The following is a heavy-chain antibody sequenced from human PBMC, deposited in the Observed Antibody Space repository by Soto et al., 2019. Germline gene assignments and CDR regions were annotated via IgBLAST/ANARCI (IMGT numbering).Heavy chain of an antibody. J-gene: IGHJ6*02. D-gene: IGHD3-22*01. CDR1: GFTFTSSA. V-gene: IGHV1-58*01. CDR2: IVVCSGNT. Sequence: GASVKVSCKASGFTFTSSAVQWVRQARGQRLEWIGWIVVCSGNTNYAQKFQERVTITRDMSTSTAYMELSSLRSEDTAVYYCASHYYDSSGYPPDGMDVWGQGTTVTVSS. CDR3: ASHYYDSSGYPPDGMDV.